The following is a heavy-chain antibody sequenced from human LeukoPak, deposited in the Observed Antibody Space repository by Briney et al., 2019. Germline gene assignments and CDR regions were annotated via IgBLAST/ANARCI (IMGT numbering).Heavy chain of an antibody. Sequence: ASVKVSCKASGYTFTSYYMHWVRQAPGQGLEWMGIINPSGGSTSYAQKLQGRVTMTTDTSTSTAYMELRSLRSDDTAVYYCARVVDCSSTSCRYFDYWGQGTLVTVSS. J-gene: IGHJ4*02. V-gene: IGHV1-46*01. D-gene: IGHD2-2*01. CDR1: GYTFTSYY. CDR3: ARVVDCSSTSCRYFDY. CDR2: INPSGGST.